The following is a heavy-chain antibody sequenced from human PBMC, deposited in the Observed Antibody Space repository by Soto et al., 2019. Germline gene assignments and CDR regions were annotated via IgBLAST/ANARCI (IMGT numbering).Heavy chain of an antibody. V-gene: IGHV3-7*01. D-gene: IGHD2-2*01. J-gene: IGHJ4*02. CDR2: IKQDGSEK. CDR3: ATSTGGYCSSTSCYEDYYFDY. Sequence: EVQLVESGGGLVQPGGSLRLSCAASGFTFSSYWMSWVRQAPGKGLEWVANIKQDGSEKYYVDSVKGRFTISRDNAKNSLYLQMNSLRAEDTAVYCCATSTGGYCSSTSCYEDYYFDYWGQGTLVTVSS. CDR1: GFTFSSYW.